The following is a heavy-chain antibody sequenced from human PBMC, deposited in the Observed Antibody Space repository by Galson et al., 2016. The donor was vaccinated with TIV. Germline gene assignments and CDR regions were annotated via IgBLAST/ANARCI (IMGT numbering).Heavy chain of an antibody. D-gene: IGHD2/OR15-2a*01. V-gene: IGHV4-59*01. Sequence: TCSVSDDAISRYYWSWIRVPPGKGLEWIGNVYYTGSTDYNPSLRSRVTMSVDLSKDQFSLSLNSVTAADTAVYYCARVTPAFYGVQRYHYFGMDVWGQGTSVTVSS. J-gene: IGHJ6*02. CDR2: VYYTGST. CDR3: ARVTPAFYGVQRYHYFGMDV. CDR1: DDAISRYY.